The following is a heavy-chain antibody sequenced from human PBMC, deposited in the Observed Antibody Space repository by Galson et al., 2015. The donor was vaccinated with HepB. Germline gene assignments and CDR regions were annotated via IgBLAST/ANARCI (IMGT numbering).Heavy chain of an antibody. D-gene: IGHD3-3*01. CDR2: ISGSGGST. J-gene: IGHJ6*03. CDR1: GFTFSSYA. V-gene: IGHV3-23*01. CDR3: AKVGGDTNYDFWNGSYSYPYYYYYMDV. Sequence: SLRLSCAGSGFTFSSYAMSWVRQAPGKGLEWVSAISGSGGSTYYADSVKGRFTISRDNSKNTLYLQMNSLRAEDTAIYYCAKVGGDTNYDFWNGSYSYPYYYYYMDVWGKGTTVTVSS.